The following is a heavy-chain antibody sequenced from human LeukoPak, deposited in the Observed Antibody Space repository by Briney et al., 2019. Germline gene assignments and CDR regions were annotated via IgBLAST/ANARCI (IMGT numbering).Heavy chain of an antibody. D-gene: IGHD1-26*01. V-gene: IGHV4-39*07. Sequence: SETLSLTCTVSGGSISSSSYYWGWIRQPPGKGLEWIGSIYYSGSTYYNPSLKSRVTISVDTSKNQFSLKLSSVTAADTAVYYCARMEVGATHDPWGQGTLVTVSS. CDR1: GGSISSSSYY. CDR3: ARMEVGATHDP. CDR2: IYYSGST. J-gene: IGHJ5*02.